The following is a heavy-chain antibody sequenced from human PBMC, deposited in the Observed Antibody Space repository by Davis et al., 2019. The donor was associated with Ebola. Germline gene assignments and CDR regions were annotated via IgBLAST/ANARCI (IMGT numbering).Heavy chain of an antibody. J-gene: IGHJ4*02. CDR2: IIPIFGTP. CDR1: GGAFSSYS. CDR3: ARVASGYDWVSDY. Sequence: AASVKVSCKASGGAFSSYSISWVRQAPGQGLEWMGAIIPIFGTPDYAQKFQGRLTISADESTKTAYMELSGLGSDDTAVYYCARVASGYDWVSDYWGQGTLVTVSS. D-gene: IGHD5-12*01. V-gene: IGHV1-69*13.